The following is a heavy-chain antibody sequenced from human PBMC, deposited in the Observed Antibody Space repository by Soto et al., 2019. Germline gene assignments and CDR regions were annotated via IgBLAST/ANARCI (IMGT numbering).Heavy chain of an antibody. CDR2: IYPGDSDT. Sequence: GESLKISCEGSGYNFSNYYISWVRQMPGKGLEWMGIIYPGDSDTRYSPSFQGQVTISADKSISTAYLQWSSLKASDTAMYYCARQEQQLDFDYWGQGTLVTVSS. CDR3: ARQEQQLDFDY. D-gene: IGHD6-13*01. J-gene: IGHJ4*02. CDR1: GYNFSNYY. V-gene: IGHV5-51*01.